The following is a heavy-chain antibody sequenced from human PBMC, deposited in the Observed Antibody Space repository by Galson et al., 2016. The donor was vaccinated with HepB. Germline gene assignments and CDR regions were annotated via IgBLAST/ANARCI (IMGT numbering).Heavy chain of an antibody. D-gene: IGHD1-26*01. CDR3: VHIVHSGSYYYVAY. J-gene: IGHJ4*02. CDR1: GFSLSTTGVG. Sequence: PALVKPTQTLTLTCIFSGFSLSTTGVGVGWMRQPTGKTLEWLAHIYWDGDERYSPSLKSRLTITKDTSKNRVVLTMTNMDPVDTATYYCVHIVHSGSYYYVAYWGQGTLVTVPS. CDR2: IYWDGDE. V-gene: IGHV2-5*02.